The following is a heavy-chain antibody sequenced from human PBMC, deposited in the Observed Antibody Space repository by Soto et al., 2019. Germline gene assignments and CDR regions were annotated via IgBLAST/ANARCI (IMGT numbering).Heavy chain of an antibody. CDR2: IYYSGST. D-gene: IGHD1-26*01. J-gene: IGHJ4*02. V-gene: IGHV4-39*01. Sequence: QLQLQESGPGLVKPSETLSLTCTVSGGSISSSSYYWGCIRQPPGKGLEWIGSIYYSGSTYYNPSLKSGVTRSVDTSKNQFSRKLSSVTAADTAVYYCARQELHSSRGYYFDYWGQGTLVAVSS. CDR1: GGSISSSSYY. CDR3: ARQELHSSRGYYFDY.